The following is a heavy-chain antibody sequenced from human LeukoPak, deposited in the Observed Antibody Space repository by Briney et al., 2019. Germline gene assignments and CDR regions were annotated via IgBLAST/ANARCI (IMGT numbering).Heavy chain of an antibody. CDR3: ARDLAYYYDSSGYYYFDY. CDR1: GYTFTSYS. J-gene: IGHJ4*02. V-gene: IGHV1-46*01. Sequence: ASVKVSCKASGYTFTSYSMHWVRQAPGQGLEWMGIINPSGGSTSYAQKFQGRVTMTRDTSTSTVYMELSSLRSEDVAVYYCARDLAYYYDSSGYYYFDYWGQGTLVTVSS. D-gene: IGHD3-22*01. CDR2: INPSGGST.